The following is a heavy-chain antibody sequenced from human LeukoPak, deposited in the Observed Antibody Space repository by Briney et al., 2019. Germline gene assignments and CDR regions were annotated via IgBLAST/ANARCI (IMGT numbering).Heavy chain of an antibody. V-gene: IGHV3-23*01. J-gene: IGHJ4*02. CDR2: ISGSGGNT. D-gene: IGHD4-23*01. Sequence: GGSLRLSCAASGFTLSNFAMSWVRQAPGKGLEWVSTISGSGGNTYQPDSVKGRFTISRDNSKNTVYLQMNSLRAEDTTVYYCARRGYGGNPLDYWGQGTLVAVSS. CDR3: ARRGYGGNPLDY. CDR1: GFTLSNFA.